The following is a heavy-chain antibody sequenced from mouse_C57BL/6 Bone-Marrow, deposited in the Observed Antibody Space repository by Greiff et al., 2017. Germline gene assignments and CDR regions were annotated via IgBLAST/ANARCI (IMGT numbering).Heavy chain of an antibody. V-gene: IGHV1-59*01. J-gene: IGHJ2*01. D-gene: IGHD2-3*01. CDR1: GYTFTSYW. CDR2: IDPSDSYT. Sequence: QVQLQQPGAELVRPGTSVKLSCKASGYTFTSYWMHWVKQRPGQGLEWIGVIDPSDSYTNYHQKFKGKATLTVDTSSSTAYMQLSSLTSEDSAVYYCAIDGYPYYFDYWGQGTTLTVSS. CDR3: AIDGYPYYFDY.